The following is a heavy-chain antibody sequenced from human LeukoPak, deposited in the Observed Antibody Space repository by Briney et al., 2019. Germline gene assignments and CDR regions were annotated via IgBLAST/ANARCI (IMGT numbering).Heavy chain of an antibody. CDR3: ARQQGLQNLNFDY. CDR2: MNPNSGNT. CDR1: GYTFISYD. D-gene: IGHD4-11*01. J-gene: IGHJ4*02. Sequence: GASVKVSCKASGYTFISYDINWVRQATGQGLEWMGWMNPNSGNTGYAQKFQGRVTMTRNTSISTVYMELSSLRSEDTAVYYCARQQGLQNLNFDYWGQGTLVTVSS. V-gene: IGHV1-8*01.